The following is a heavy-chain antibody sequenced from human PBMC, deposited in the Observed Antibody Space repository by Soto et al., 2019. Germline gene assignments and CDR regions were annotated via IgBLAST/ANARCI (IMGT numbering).Heavy chain of an antibody. J-gene: IGHJ5*02. Sequence: GASVKVSCKASGYAFTSCYIHWVXQSPGQGLEWMGIINPSGGSTSYAQKFQGRVTMTRNTSISTAYMELSSLRSEDTAVYYCARVSTYDFWSGYYSRWEVNWFDPWGQGTLVTVSS. D-gene: IGHD3-3*01. V-gene: IGHV1-46*01. CDR2: INPSGGST. CDR1: GYAFTSCY. CDR3: ARVSTYDFWSGYYSRWEVNWFDP.